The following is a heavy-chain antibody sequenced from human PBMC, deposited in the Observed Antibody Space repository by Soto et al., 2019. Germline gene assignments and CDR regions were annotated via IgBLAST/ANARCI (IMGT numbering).Heavy chain of an antibody. D-gene: IGHD2-21*02. V-gene: IGHV3-23*01. CDR1: GFTFSKYA. CDR2: MTGSGGDI. J-gene: IGHJ4*01. Sequence: EVQLLESGGGLVQPGESLRLSCAASGFTFSKYAMMWVRQSPGKGQEWVAGMTGSGGDIRYADSVKGRFTISKDNSKSTLYLQMNSLRVEDTAMYYCAKDAVYGDGLWRAANWGHGTLVTVSS. CDR3: AKDAVYGDGLWRAAN.